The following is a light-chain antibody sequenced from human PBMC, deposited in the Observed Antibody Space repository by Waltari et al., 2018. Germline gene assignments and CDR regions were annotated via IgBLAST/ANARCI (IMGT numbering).Light chain of an antibody. CDR2: SAS. CDR1: QSISSY. CDR3: QQSYSTPQRT. J-gene: IGKJ4*01. Sequence: DIQMTQSPSSLSASVGDRITITCRASQSISSYLNWYQQKPGKAPKLLIYSASSLQSGVPSRFSGSGSGTDFILTISSMQPEDFATYYCQQSYSTPQRTFGGGTKVEIK. V-gene: IGKV1-39*01.